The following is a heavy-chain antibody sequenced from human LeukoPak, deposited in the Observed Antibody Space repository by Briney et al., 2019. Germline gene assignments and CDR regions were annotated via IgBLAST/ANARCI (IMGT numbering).Heavy chain of an antibody. CDR3: AKVRGMAVAGTGVDY. CDR1: GFTFSSYG. D-gene: IGHD6-19*01. J-gene: IGHJ4*02. CDR2: ISGSGGST. V-gene: IGHV3-23*01. Sequence: GGSLRLSCAASGFTFSSYGMSWVRQAPGKGLDWVSVISGSGGSTYYTDSVKGRFTISRDNSKNTLYLQMKSLRVEDTAIYYCAKVRGMAVAGTGVDYWGQGTRVTVSS.